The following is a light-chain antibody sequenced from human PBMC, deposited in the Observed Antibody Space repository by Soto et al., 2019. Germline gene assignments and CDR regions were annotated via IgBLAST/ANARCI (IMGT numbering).Light chain of an antibody. CDR3: SSYTSSTTWV. CDR1: TSNVGGHNY. J-gene: IGLJ3*02. CDR2: EVT. V-gene: IGLV2-8*01. Sequence: QSALSQPPSASGSPGQSVTISCTGSTSNVGGHNYVSWYQQHPGKAPKLLIYEVTKRPSGVPDRFSGSKSGNTASLTVSGLRAEDEAAYYCSSYTSSTTWVFGGGTQLTVL.